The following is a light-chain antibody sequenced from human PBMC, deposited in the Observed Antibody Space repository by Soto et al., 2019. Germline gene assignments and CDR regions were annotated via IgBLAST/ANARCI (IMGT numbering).Light chain of an antibody. CDR2: GAS. V-gene: IGKV3-20*01. J-gene: IGKJ1*01. CDR3: QQYGSSPVT. Sequence: EIVLTQSPGTLSLSPGEGATLSCRASQTVSSSFLAWYQQKAGQAPRLLIYGASSRATGIPDRFSGSGSGTDFTLTITRLEPEDFAVYYFQQYGSSPVTFGQGTKVEIK. CDR1: QTVSSSF.